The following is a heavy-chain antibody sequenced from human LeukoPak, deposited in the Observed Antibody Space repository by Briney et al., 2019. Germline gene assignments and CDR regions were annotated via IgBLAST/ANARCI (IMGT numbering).Heavy chain of an antibody. CDR3: ARDFAVTTQKYYYYYGMDV. J-gene: IGHJ6*02. Sequence: ASVKVSCKASGYTFTSYGISWVRQAPGQGLEWMGRINSNNGNTNYEQKFQGRVTMTTDTSTSTAYMELRSLRSDDTAVYYCARDFAVTTQKYYYYYGMDVWGQGTTVTVSS. CDR1: GYTFTSYG. D-gene: IGHD4-11*01. V-gene: IGHV1-18*01. CDR2: INSNNGNT.